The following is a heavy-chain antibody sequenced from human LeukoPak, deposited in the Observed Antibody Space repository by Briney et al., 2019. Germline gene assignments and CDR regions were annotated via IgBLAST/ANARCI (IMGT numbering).Heavy chain of an antibody. CDR1: GFTFSSYG. Sequence: GGSLRLSCAASGFTFSSYGMHWVRQAPGKGLEWVAVISYDGSNKYYADSVKGRFTISRDNSKNTLYLQMNSLRAEDTAVYYCARDQEEAVAGLFDYWGQGTLVTVSS. V-gene: IGHV3-30*19. CDR2: ISYDGSNK. J-gene: IGHJ4*02. CDR3: ARDQEEAVAGLFDY. D-gene: IGHD6-19*01.